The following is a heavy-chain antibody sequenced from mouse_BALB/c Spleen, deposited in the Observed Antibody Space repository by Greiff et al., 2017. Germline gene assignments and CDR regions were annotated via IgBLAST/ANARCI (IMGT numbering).Heavy chain of an antibody. Sequence: EVKLQESGPGLVKPSQSLSLTCSVTGYSITSGYYWNWIRQFPGNKLEWMGYISYDGSNNYNPSLKNRISITRDTSKNQFFLKLNSVTTEDTATYYCARGYRSYAMDYWGQGTSVTVSS. D-gene: IGHD2-14*01. J-gene: IGHJ4*01. V-gene: IGHV3-6*02. CDR1: GYSITSGYY. CDR3: ARGYRSYAMDY. CDR2: ISYDGSN.